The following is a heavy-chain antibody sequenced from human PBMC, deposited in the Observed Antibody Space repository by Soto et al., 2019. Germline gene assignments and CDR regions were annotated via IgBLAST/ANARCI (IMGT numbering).Heavy chain of an antibody. Sequence: GGSLRLSCATSGFIFSDYYMHWIRQAPGKGLEWISYISGNGRIIQYADSAKGRFTISRDNAQNSLYLQMNSLRAEDTALYFCARDFDGTASGTDWWGQGTLVTVSS. V-gene: IGHV3-11*01. CDR1: GFIFSDYY. CDR3: ARDFDGTASGTDW. D-gene: IGHD6-13*01. J-gene: IGHJ4*02. CDR2: ISGNGRII.